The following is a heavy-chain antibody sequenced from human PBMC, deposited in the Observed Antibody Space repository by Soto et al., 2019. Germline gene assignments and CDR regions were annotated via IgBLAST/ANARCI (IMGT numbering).Heavy chain of an antibody. CDR2: MGGGNDDT. J-gene: IGHJ3*02. D-gene: IGHD1-20*01. Sequence: EVQLFESGGGLVQPGGSLRLSCAASGFTFSIFAMSWVRQAPGKGLEWVSGMGGGNDDTYYADSVKGRFTISRDNSKNTLFLQMNSLRAEDTAVYYCAKDSVNHNSVSDPFDIWGQGTMVTVSS. V-gene: IGHV3-23*01. CDR1: GFTFSIFA. CDR3: AKDSVNHNSVSDPFDI.